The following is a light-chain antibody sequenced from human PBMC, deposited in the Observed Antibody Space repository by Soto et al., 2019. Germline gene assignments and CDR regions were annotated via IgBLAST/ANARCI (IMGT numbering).Light chain of an antibody. V-gene: IGKV3-15*01. J-gene: IGKJ1*01. CDR1: QSVSNK. Sequence: EIVMTQSPATLSVSPGERATLSCRASQSVSNKLAWYQQKPGQAPRLLIYGVSTRATGIPARFSGRGSGTEFTLTISSLQSEDFAVDYCQQYNNWPPWTFGQGTKVEIK. CDR2: GVS. CDR3: QQYNNWPPWT.